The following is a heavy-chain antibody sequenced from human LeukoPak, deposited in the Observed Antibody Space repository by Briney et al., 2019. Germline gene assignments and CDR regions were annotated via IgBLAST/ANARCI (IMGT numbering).Heavy chain of an antibody. D-gene: IGHD2-21*02. Sequence: PGGSLRLSCATSGFTFNRFGMHWVRQAPGKGLEWVAVIWYDGSNKDYADSVEGRFTISRDNSKNTLYLQMSGLRAEDTAVYYCATSAHIEVGTASPPDYWGQGTLVTVTS. CDR2: IWYDGSNK. CDR3: ATSAHIEVGTASPPDY. J-gene: IGHJ4*02. V-gene: IGHV3-33*01. CDR1: GFTFNRFG.